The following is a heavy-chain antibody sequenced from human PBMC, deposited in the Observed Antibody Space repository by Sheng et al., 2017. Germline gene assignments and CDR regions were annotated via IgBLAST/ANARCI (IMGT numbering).Heavy chain of an antibody. D-gene: IGHD4-17*01. CDR3: ARDWQTVQVPYADYDSFDF. V-gene: IGHV1-18*01. CDR2: INTYSGNT. CDR1: GYTFTHYG. Sequence: QVRLVQSGAEVKKPGASVKVSCKASGYTFTHYGITWVRQGPGQGLEWMGWINTYSGNTDYPQRFQGRVTLTTDTSTRTAYMELRSLRSDDTAIYYCARDWQTVQVPYADYDSFDFWGQGTLITVSS. J-gene: IGHJ4*02.